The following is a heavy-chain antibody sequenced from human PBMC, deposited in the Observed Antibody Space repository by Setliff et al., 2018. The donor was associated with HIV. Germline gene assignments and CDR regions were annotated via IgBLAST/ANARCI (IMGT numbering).Heavy chain of an antibody. CDR1: GYSFASYW. J-gene: IGHJ6*02. D-gene: IGHD2-21*01. Sequence: ESLKISCKGSGYSFASYWISWVRQMPGKGLEWMGRIDPTDSYINDSPPYQGHVTISVDKPISTVYLQWSSLKASDTAIYYCARQSYYYYNMDVWGQGTTVTV. CDR3: ARQSYYYYNMDV. CDR2: IDPTDSYI. V-gene: IGHV5-10-1*01.